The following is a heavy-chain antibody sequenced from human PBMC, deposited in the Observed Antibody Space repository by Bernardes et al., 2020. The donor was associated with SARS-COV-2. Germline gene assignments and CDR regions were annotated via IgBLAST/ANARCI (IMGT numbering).Heavy chain of an antibody. D-gene: IGHD3-9*01. CDR2: PSHGGNT. CDR3: ARLKVLRHLDWSLSWLEFNFLS. V-gene: IGHV4-39*01. Sequence: TLSLTCSVSGSSITNASYRWGWIRQPPGQGLEWIGSPSHGGNTYYTPSLRSRATISADTSATQFSLKLTSVTAADTAVYFCARLKVLRHLDWSLSWLEFNFLSWGQGTLVTVSS. J-gene: IGHJ4*02. CDR1: GSSITNASYR.